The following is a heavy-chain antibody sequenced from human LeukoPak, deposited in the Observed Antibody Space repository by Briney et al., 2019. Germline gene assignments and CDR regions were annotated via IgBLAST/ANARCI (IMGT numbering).Heavy chain of an antibody. D-gene: IGHD3-22*01. J-gene: IGHJ4*02. CDR3: VRGVDYYDSSYYLDY. CDR1: DGAIAGYS. CDR2: IYYSGDT. V-gene: IGHV4-59*01. Sequence: SETLSLTCTVSDGAIAGYSWSWIRQAPGKGLEWIGYIYYSGDTNYNPSLQSRVTVSVDTSKNQFSLRLTSVSAADTAVYYCVRGVDYYDSSYYLDYWGQGTLVTVSS.